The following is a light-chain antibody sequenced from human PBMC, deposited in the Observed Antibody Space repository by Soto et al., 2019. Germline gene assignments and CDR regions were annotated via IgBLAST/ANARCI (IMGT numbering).Light chain of an antibody. CDR3: MLYMGGGLVV. J-gene: IGLJ2*01. CDR2: NTN. V-gene: IGLV8-61*01. CDR1: SGSVSTTYY. Sequence: QTVVTQEPSLSVSPGGTVTLTCGLTSGSVSTTYYPSWYQQTPGQAPRTLIYNTNIRSSGVPDRFSGSILGNKAALTITGAQADDEADYHCMLYMGGGLVVFGGGTKLTVL.